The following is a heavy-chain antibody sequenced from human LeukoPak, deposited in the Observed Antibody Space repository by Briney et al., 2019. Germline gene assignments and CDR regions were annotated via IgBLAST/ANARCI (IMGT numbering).Heavy chain of an antibody. D-gene: IGHD3-3*01. J-gene: IGHJ5*02. Sequence: PSETLSLTCTVSGYSISSGYYWGWIRQPPGKGLEWIGSIYHSGSTSYNPSLKSRVTISVDTSKNQFSLKLSSVTAADTAVYYCARAKDDFWSGYPATVWFDPWGQGTLVTVSS. CDR1: GYSISSGYY. V-gene: IGHV4-38-2*02. CDR2: IYHSGST. CDR3: ARAKDDFWSGYPATVWFDP.